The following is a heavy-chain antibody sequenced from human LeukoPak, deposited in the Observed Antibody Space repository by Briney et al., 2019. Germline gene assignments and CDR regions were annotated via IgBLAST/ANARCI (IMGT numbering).Heavy chain of an antibody. Sequence: ASVKVSCKASGYTFTGYYMHWVRQAPGQGLEWMGWINPNSGGTNYAQKFQGRVTITADESTSTAYMELSSLRSEDTAVYYCASITGTQGIYYYYYYMDVWDKGTTVTVSS. J-gene: IGHJ6*03. V-gene: IGHV1-2*02. D-gene: IGHD1-20*01. CDR1: GYTFTGYY. CDR2: INPNSGGT. CDR3: ASITGTQGIYYYYYYMDV.